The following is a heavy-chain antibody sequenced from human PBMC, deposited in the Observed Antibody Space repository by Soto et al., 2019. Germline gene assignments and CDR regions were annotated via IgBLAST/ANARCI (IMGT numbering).Heavy chain of an antibody. V-gene: IGHV3-21*01. Sequence: RGSLRLSCAASGFTFSSYSMNWVRQAPGKGLEWVSSISSSSSYIYYADSVKGRFTISRDNAKNSLYLQMNSLRAEDTAVYYCARDTYYEPYMDVWGKGTTVTVSS. J-gene: IGHJ6*03. CDR1: GFTFSSYS. D-gene: IGHD1-26*01. CDR3: ARDTYYEPYMDV. CDR2: ISSSSSYI.